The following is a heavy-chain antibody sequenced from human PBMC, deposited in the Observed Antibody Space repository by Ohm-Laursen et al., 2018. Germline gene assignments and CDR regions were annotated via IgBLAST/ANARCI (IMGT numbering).Heavy chain of an antibody. Sequence: SLRLSCAASGFTFSDYYMSWIRQAPGKGLEWISYISETGSHIYDADSMRGRFTVARDNAKNLLYLQLNSLRVEDTAVYYCARDSSRRAREGGMDVWGQGTMVTVS. CDR1: GFTFSDYY. CDR2: ISETGSHI. V-gene: IGHV3-11*04. J-gene: IGHJ6*02. D-gene: IGHD6-6*01. CDR3: ARDSSRRAREGGMDV.